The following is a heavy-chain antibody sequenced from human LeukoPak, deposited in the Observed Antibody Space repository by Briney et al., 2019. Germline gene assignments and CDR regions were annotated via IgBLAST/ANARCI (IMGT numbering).Heavy chain of an antibody. V-gene: IGHV1-69*13. Sequence: ASVKVSCKASGYTFTSYAISWVRQAPGQGLEWMGGIIPIFGTANYAQKFQGRVTITADESTSTAYMELSSLRSEDTAVYYCATDRGREDILPDAFDIWGQGTMVTVSS. J-gene: IGHJ3*02. CDR3: ATDRGREDILPDAFDI. D-gene: IGHD3-10*01. CDR1: GYTFTSYA. CDR2: IIPIFGTA.